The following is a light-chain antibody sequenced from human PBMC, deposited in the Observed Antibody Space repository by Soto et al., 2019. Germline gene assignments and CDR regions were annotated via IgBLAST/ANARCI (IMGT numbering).Light chain of an antibody. CDR3: QKYDSAPPT. CDR1: QYIDTY. CDR2: AAA. Sequence: DIQRTQSPSSLSASVGDRVTITCRASQYIDTYLAWYQQKPGKAPQLLIYAAASLQSGVPSRFSGSGSGTDFTLSISSLQPEDVATYYCQKYDSAPPTFGGGTKVQIK. J-gene: IGKJ4*01. V-gene: IGKV1-27*01.